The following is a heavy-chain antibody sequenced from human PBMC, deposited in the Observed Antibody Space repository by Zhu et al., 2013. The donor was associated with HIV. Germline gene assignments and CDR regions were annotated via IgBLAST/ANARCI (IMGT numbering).Heavy chain of an antibody. J-gene: IGHJ4*02. V-gene: IGHV1-46*01. Sequence: QVQLVQSGAEVKKPGASVKISCKASGYTFTSYYMHWVRQAPGQGLEWMGIINPSDGFTSNAQKFQDRVTMTRDTSTSTVYMELGSLRSEDTAVYYCAVITVGERSFWIGTTWGQGTLVTVSS. D-gene: IGHD3-3*01. CDR2: INPSDGFT. CDR3: AVITVGERSFWIGTT. CDR1: GYTFTSYY.